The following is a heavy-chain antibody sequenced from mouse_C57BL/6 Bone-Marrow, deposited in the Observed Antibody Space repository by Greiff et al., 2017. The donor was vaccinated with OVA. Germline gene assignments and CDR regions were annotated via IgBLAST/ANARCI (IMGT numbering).Heavy chain of an antibody. Sequence: VMLVESGAELARPGASVKMSCKASGYTFTSYTMHWVKQRPGQGLEWIGYINPSSGYTKYNQKFKDKATLTADKSSSTAYMQLSSLTSEDSAVYYCARGNDGYPDYYAMDYWGQGTSVTVSS. V-gene: IGHV1-4*01. CDR3: ARGNDGYPDYYAMDY. D-gene: IGHD2-3*01. J-gene: IGHJ4*01. CDR1: GYTFTSYT. CDR2: INPSSGYT.